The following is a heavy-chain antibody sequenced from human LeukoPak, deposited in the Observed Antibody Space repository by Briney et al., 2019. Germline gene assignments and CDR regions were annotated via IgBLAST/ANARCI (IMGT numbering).Heavy chain of an antibody. CDR1: GCTFRSHR. Sequence: GGSLRLSCPASGCTFRSHRLHGVGPAPGKGVEGVAYIISSSRTIYLAHPVQGRFPIYRDNAKKSLYLHVNSLRADDRAGYYFSRAGGHRSASPRIDVWGDGTTVTVSS. CDR2: IISSSRTI. V-gene: IGHV3-48*01. J-gene: IGHJ6*04. D-gene: IGHD3-10*01. CDR3: SRAGGHRSASPRIDV.